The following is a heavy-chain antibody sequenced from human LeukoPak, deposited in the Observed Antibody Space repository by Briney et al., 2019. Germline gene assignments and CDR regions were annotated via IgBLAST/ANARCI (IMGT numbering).Heavy chain of an antibody. Sequence: SETPSLTCAVYGESFSGYYWSWIRQPPGKGLEWIGEINHSGSTNYNPSLKSRVTISVDTSKNQFSLKLSSVTAADTAVYYCASSSGSYYYYYYMDVWGKGTTVTVSS. V-gene: IGHV4-34*01. CDR3: ASSSGSYYYYYYMDV. D-gene: IGHD1-26*01. J-gene: IGHJ6*03. CDR1: GESFSGYY. CDR2: INHSGST.